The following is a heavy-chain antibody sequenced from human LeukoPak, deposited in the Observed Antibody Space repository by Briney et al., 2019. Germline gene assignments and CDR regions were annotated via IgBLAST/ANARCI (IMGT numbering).Heavy chain of an antibody. V-gene: IGHV3-30*18. J-gene: IGHJ4*02. CDR3: AKDRGRGYCSSTSCYGGPIDY. CDR2: ISYDGSNK. Sequence: PGESLRLSCAASGFTFSSYGMHWVRQAPGKGLEWVAVISYDGSNKYYADSVKGRFTISRDNSKNTLYLQMNSLRAEDTAVYYCAKDRGRGYCSSTSCYGGPIDYWGQGTLVTVSS. CDR1: GFTFSSYG. D-gene: IGHD2-2*01.